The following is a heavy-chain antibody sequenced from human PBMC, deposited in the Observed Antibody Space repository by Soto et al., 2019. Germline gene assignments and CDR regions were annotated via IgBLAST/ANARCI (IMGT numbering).Heavy chain of an antibody. D-gene: IGHD6-19*01. CDR1: GFIFSSYS. V-gene: IGHV3-30*04. CDR3: ARYTVKGAAVTGLTFDF. CDR2: ISNGGHKK. Sequence: QVQLVESGGGVVQPGRSLRLSCAASGFIFSSYSMHWVRQAPGKGLEWVSVISNGGHKKNYGDSVNRRFTISRDNSKNQLYLQMDSLRAEDTAVYFCARYTVKGAAVTGLTFDFWGQGTLVTVSS. J-gene: IGHJ4*02.